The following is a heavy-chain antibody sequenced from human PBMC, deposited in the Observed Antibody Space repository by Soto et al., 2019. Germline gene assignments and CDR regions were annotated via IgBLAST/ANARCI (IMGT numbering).Heavy chain of an antibody. V-gene: IGHV4-34*01. D-gene: IGHD4-17*01. J-gene: IGHJ4*02. Sequence: QVQLQQWGAGLLKPSETLSLTCAVYGGSFSGYYWSWIRQPPGKGLEWIGEINHSGSTNYNPSLKIRVTISVDTSKNQFSLKLSSVTAADTAVYYCARGRTTVVTQGLDYWGQGTLVTVSS. CDR2: INHSGST. CDR1: GGSFSGYY. CDR3: ARGRTTVVTQGLDY.